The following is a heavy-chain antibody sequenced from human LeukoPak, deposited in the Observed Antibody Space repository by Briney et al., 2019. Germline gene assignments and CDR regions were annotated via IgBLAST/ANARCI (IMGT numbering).Heavy chain of an antibody. Sequence: SETLSLTCTVSGGSISNSNYYWGWIRQPPGKGLEWIGSIFYSGTTYYNPSLKSRVTISVDTSKKQFSLKLTSLTAADTALYYCARVPSSGRFFDYWGQGTLVTVSS. CDR1: GGSISNSNYY. CDR2: IFYSGTT. D-gene: IGHD6-19*01. CDR3: ARVPSSGRFFDY. J-gene: IGHJ4*02. V-gene: IGHV4-39*02.